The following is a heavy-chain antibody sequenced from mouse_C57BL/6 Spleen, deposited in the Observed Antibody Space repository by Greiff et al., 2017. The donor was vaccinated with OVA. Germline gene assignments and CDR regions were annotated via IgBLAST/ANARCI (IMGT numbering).Heavy chain of an antibody. V-gene: IGHV2-5*01. CDR3: ANSAYYGGSYEDFDV. Sequence: VQGVESGPGLVQPSPSLSITCTVSGFSLTSSGVHWVRQPPGKGLEWLGVIWRGGSTDYNAAFMPRLSITKGNSKRQVFFKMNSLQADETAIYYSANSAYYGGSYEDFDVWGTGTTVTVSS. J-gene: IGHJ1*03. D-gene: IGHD1-1*01. CDR1: GFSLTSSG. CDR2: IWRGGST.